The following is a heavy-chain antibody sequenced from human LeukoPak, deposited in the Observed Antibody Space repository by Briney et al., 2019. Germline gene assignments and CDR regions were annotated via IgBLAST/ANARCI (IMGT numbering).Heavy chain of an antibody. CDR1: GFTVSSNY. Sequence: PGGSLRLSCAASGFTVSSNYMNWVRQAPGKGLEWVSVIYGGGNIYYADSVKGRFTISRDNSKNTLYLQMNSLRAEDTALYYCAKDIIGGSSTYYDFWSGHKTMPGYFDYWGQGTLVTVSS. CDR2: IYGGGNI. V-gene: IGHV3-53*05. D-gene: IGHD3-3*01. J-gene: IGHJ4*02. CDR3: AKDIIGGSSTYYDFWSGHKTMPGYFDY.